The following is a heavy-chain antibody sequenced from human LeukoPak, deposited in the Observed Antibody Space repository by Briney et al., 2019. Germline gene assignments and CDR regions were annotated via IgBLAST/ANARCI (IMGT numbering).Heavy chain of an antibody. Sequence: GGSLRLSCAVSGFTFGSYTMNWVRQAPGKGLEWVSYISSSGSIIYYADSVKGRFTISRDNAKNSMYLQMNSLRAEDTAVYYCARGQYDRSPFLQHWGQGTLVTVSS. CDR3: ARGQYDRSPFLQH. J-gene: IGHJ1*01. V-gene: IGHV3-48*04. D-gene: IGHD3-22*01. CDR2: ISSSGSII. CDR1: GFTFGSYT.